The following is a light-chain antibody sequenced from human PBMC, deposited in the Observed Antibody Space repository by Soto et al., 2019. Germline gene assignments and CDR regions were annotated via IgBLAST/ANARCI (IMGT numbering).Light chain of an antibody. CDR2: LGS. J-gene: IGKJ1*01. Sequence: DIVMTQTRLSLPVSPGEPASISFCSSRSLLHTNGNNYLDWYLQKAGQSPQLLIYLGSNRASGVPDRFSGSGSGTDSTLTISSLQPEDFATFYCQQSYSSWTFGQGTKVDI. CDR3: QQSYSSWT. CDR1: RSLLHTNGNNY. V-gene: IGKV2-28*01.